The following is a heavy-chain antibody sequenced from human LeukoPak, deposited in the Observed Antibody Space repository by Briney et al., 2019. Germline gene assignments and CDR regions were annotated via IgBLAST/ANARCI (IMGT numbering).Heavy chain of an antibody. CDR2: IIPIFGTA. CDR1: GGTFSSYA. J-gene: IGHJ4*02. D-gene: IGHD6-13*01. CDR3: ARAPLGAAAGYYFDY. Sequence: ASEKVSCKASGGTFSSYAISWVRQAPGQGLEWMGGIIPIFGTANYAQKFQGRVTITADESTSTAYMELSSLRSEDTAVYYCARAPLGAAAGYYFDYWGQGTLVTVSS. V-gene: IGHV1-69*13.